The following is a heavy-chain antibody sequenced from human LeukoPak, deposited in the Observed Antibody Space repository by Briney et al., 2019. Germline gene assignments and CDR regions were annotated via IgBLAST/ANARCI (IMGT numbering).Heavy chain of an antibody. CDR3: ARVLYSSAFDY. J-gene: IGHJ4*02. D-gene: IGHD5-18*01. V-gene: IGHV3-48*01. Sequence: GGSLRLSCAASGFTFSSYSMNWVRQAPGKGLEWVSYISSSSSTIYYADSVKGRFTISRDNAKNSLYLQMNSLRAEDTAVYYCARVLYSSAFDYWGQGTLVTVSS. CDR1: GFTFSSYS. CDR2: ISSSSSTI.